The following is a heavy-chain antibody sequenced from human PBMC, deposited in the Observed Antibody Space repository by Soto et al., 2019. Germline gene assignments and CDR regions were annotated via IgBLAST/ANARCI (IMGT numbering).Heavy chain of an antibody. D-gene: IGHD3-10*01. CDR2: IWYDGCNK. CDR3: ARGGITMVRGVIIH. V-gene: IGHV3-33*01. Sequence: GGSLRLSCAASGFTFSSYGMHWVRQAPGKGLEWVAVIWYDGCNKYYADSVKGRFTISRDNSKNTLYLQMNSLRAEDTVVYYCARGGITMVRGVIIHWGQGTLVTVSS. J-gene: IGHJ4*02. CDR1: GFTFSSYG.